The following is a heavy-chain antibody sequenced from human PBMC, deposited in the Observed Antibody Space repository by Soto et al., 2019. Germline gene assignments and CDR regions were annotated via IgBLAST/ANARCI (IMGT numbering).Heavy chain of an antibody. CDR1: GGTFSSYG. D-gene: IGHD3-16*01. CDR2: IIPIFGPA. Sequence: APVKVSCKVSGGTFSSYGISWVRQAPGQGLEWMGGIIPIFGPAKYAQKFQGRVTISADEMELSSLTSEDTAVYYCARMITFGVKYYFDYWGQGTLVTV. CDR3: ARMITFGVKYYFDY. V-gene: IGHV1-69*13. J-gene: IGHJ4*02.